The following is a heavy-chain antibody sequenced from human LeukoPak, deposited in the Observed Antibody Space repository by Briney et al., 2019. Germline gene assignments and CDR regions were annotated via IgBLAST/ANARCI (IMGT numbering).Heavy chain of an antibody. Sequence: GGSLRLSWAAAGFTFSSYAMSWVRQAPGKGLEWVSAISGSRRSTSYADSVKGRFTISRANSKNTLYLQMNSLRAEDTAVYYCAKDSLGRRDPWGQGTLVTVSS. CDR2: ISGSRRST. D-gene: IGHD6-6*01. CDR3: AKDSLGRRDP. J-gene: IGHJ5*02. CDR1: GFTFSSYA. V-gene: IGHV3-23*01.